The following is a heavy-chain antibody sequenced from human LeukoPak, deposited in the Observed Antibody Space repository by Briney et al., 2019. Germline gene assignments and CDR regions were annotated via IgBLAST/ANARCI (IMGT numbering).Heavy chain of an antibody. V-gene: IGHV1-18*01. CDR3: ARARYREITYAYAGGFYYMDV. J-gene: IGHJ6*03. CDR1: GYTFTSYG. CDR2: ISAYNGNT. Sequence: ASVKVSCKASGYTFTSYGISWVRQAPGQGLEWMGWISAYNGNTNYAQKLQGRVTMTTDTSTSTAYMELRSLRADDTAVYYCARARYREITYAYAGGFYYMDVWGKGTTVTVSS. D-gene: IGHD1-26*01.